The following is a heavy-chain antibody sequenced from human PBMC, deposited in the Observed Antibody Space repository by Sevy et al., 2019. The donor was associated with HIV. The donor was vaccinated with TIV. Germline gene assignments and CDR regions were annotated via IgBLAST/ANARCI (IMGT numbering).Heavy chain of an antibody. D-gene: IGHD2-8*01. V-gene: IGHV3-11*01. CDR3: ARVGLGSCEYCTNGVCLFDY. Sequence: GGSLRLSCAASGFTFSDYYMSWIRQAPGKGLEWDSYISSSGSTIYYADSVKGRFTISRDNAKNSLYLQMNSLRAEDTAVYYCARVGLGSCEYCTNGVCLFDYWGQGTLVTVSS. CDR1: GFTFSDYY. CDR2: ISSSGSTI. J-gene: IGHJ4*02.